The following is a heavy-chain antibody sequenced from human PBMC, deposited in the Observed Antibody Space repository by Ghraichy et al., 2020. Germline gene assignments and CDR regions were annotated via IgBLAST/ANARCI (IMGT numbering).Heavy chain of an antibody. J-gene: IGHJ4*02. CDR1: GDSISSSSYY. D-gene: IGHD6-19*01. Sequence: SETLSLTCTVSGDSISSSSYYWGWIRQPPGKGLEWIGSISSSGSTYYNPSLKSRVTVSVDTSKNQFSLKLSSVTAADTAVYYCARHDQEGSAWDFDFWGQGTLVTVSS. CDR2: ISSSGST. V-gene: IGHV4-39*01. CDR3: ARHDQEGSAWDFDF.